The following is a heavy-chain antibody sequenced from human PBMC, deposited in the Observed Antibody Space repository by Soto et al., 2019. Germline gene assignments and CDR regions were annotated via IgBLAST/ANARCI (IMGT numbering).Heavy chain of an antibody. J-gene: IGHJ5*02. V-gene: IGHV4-59*01. CDR3: AGQDIGVLPAASPNWFDP. CDR1: GGSISSYY. CDR2: IYYSGST. D-gene: IGHD2-2*01. Sequence: SETLSLTCTVSGGSISSYYWSWIRQPPGKGLERIGYIYYSGSTNYNPSLKSRVTISVETSKNPFSLKLSSVTAADTAVYYCAGQDIGVLPAASPNWFDPWGPGTLVTVSS.